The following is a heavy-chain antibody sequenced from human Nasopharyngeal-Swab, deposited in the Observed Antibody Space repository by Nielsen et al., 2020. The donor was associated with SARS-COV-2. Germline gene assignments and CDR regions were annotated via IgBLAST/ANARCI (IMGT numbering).Heavy chain of an antibody. CDR2: INPSGGST. J-gene: IGHJ6*02. Sequence: ASVKVSCKASGYTFTSYYMHWVRQAPGQGLEWMGIINPSGGSTSYAQKFHGRVTMTRDTSTSTVYMELRSLRSEDTAVYYCARDPAFKDPANGNYYYYGMDVWGQGTTVTVSS. CDR3: ARDPAFKDPANGNYYYYGMDV. D-gene: IGHD1-14*01. CDR1: GYTFTSYY. V-gene: IGHV1-46*01.